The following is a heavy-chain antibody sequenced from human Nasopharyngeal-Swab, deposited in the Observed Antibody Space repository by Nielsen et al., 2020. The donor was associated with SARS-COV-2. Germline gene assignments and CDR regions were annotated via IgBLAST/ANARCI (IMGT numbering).Heavy chain of an antibody. Sequence: GEALTISCAASGFTVSSNYMSWVRQAPGKGLEWVSVIYSGGSTYYADSVKGRFTISRDNSKNTLYLQMNSLRAEDTAVYYCARDSYYYDSSGYYRYYYYGMDVWGQGTTVTVSS. CDR3: ARDSYYYDSSGYYRYYYYGMDV. CDR2: IYSGGST. V-gene: IGHV3-66*01. D-gene: IGHD3-22*01. J-gene: IGHJ6*02. CDR1: GFTVSSNY.